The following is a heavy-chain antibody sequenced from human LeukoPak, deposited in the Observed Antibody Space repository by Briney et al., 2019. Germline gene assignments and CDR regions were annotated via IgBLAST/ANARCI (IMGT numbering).Heavy chain of an antibody. J-gene: IGHJ4*02. D-gene: IGHD3-3*01. Sequence: GGSLRLSCAASGFTFSSYSMNWVRQARGKGLEWVSSISSSSSYIYYADSVKGRFTISRDNAKNSLYLQMNSLRAEDTAVYYCARDRDYDFWSGYADTIDYWGQGTLVTVSS. CDR1: GFTFSSYS. CDR3: ARDRDYDFWSGYADTIDY. V-gene: IGHV3-21*01. CDR2: ISSSSSYI.